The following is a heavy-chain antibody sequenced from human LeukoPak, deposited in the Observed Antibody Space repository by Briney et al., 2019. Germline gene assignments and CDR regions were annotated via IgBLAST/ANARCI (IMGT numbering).Heavy chain of an antibody. CDR3: ARSSPFLVAGTGDAFDI. J-gene: IGHJ3*02. D-gene: IGHD6-19*01. CDR2: ISGYNGKT. Sequence: WASVEVSCKASGYPFSNFGISWVRQAPGQGLKWMGWISGYNGKTNYAQKLQGRVTKTTDTSTSTAYMELRSLRSDDTALYYCARSSPFLVAGTGDAFDIWGQGTMVTVSS. CDR1: GYPFSNFG. V-gene: IGHV1-18*01.